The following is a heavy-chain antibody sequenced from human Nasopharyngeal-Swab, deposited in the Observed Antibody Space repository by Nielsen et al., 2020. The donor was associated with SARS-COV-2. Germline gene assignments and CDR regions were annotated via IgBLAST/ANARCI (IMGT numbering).Heavy chain of an antibody. D-gene: IGHD3-10*01. J-gene: IGHJ6*02. V-gene: IGHV3-21*01. CDR2: ISSSSSYI. CDR1: GFTFSSYS. CDR3: ARGASDYGSGSYFAEDYYYGMDV. Sequence: GESLKISCAASGFTFSSYSMNWVRQAPGKGLEWVSSISSSSSYIYYADSVKGRFTISRDNAKNSLYLQMNSLRAEDTAVYYCARGASDYGSGSYFAEDYYYGMDVWGQGTTVTVSS.